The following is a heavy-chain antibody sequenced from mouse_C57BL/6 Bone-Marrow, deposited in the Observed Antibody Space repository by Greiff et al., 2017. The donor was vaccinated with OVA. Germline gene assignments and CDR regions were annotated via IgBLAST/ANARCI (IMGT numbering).Heavy chain of an antibody. Sequence: VQLVESGPELVKPGASVKIPCTASGYTFTDYHMDWVKQSHGKSLEWIGDINPNNGGTIYNQKFKGKATLTVDKSSSTAYMELRSLTSEDTAVDYCARGELRGFAYWGQGTLVTVSA. CDR3: ARGELRGFAY. J-gene: IGHJ3*01. CDR2: INPNNGGT. V-gene: IGHV1-18*01. CDR1: GYTFTDYH. D-gene: IGHD1-1*01.